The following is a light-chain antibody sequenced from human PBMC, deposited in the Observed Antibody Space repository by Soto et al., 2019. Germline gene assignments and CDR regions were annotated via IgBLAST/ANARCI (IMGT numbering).Light chain of an antibody. CDR2: DVN. Sequence: QSVLTQPASVSGSPGQPIAISCTGTSSDVGGYNYVSRYQQHPGKAPKLMVYDVNDRPSGVSDRFSGSKSGNTASLTISGLQAEDEADYYCSSYTSSSTYVFGTGTKVTVL. J-gene: IGLJ1*01. CDR3: SSYTSSSTYV. CDR1: SSDVGGYNY. V-gene: IGLV2-14*01.